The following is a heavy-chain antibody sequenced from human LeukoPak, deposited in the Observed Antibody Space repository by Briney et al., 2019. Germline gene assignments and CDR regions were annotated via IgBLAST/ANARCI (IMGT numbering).Heavy chain of an antibody. CDR1: GFTFSSYA. D-gene: IGHD5-24*01. CDR3: ARENVEMATIDPAYFDY. CDR2: ISASAGST. V-gene: IGHV3-23*01. Sequence: GGSLRLSCAASGFTFSSYAMNWVRQAPGKGLEWVSGISASAGSTNYADSVKGRFTISRDNAKNSLYLQMNSLRAEDTAVYYCARENVEMATIDPAYFDYWGQGTLVIVSS. J-gene: IGHJ4*02.